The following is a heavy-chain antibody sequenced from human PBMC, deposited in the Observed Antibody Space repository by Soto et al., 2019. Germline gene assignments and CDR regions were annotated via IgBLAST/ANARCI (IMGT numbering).Heavy chain of an antibody. CDR3: ARTPQKLAARLHYYYGMDV. CDR1: GGTFSSYA. Sequence: GASVKVSCKASGGTFSSYAISWVRQAPGQGLEWMGGIIPIFGTANYAQKFQGRVTITADESTSTAYMELSSLRSEDTAVYYCARTPQKLAARLHYYYGMDVWGQGTTVTVSS. D-gene: IGHD6-6*01. CDR2: IIPIFGTA. V-gene: IGHV1-69*13. J-gene: IGHJ6*02.